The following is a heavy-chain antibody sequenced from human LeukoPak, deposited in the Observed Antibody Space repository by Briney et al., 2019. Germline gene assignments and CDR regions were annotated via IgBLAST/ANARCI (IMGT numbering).Heavy chain of an antibody. CDR3: AKDQRYCGGDCYPEYFQH. J-gene: IGHJ1*01. CDR2: ISSSGSTI. V-gene: IGHV3-48*03. Sequence: PGGSLRLSCAASGFTFSSYEMNWVRQAPGKGLEWVSYISSSGSTIYYADSVKGRFTISRDNAKNSLYLQMNSLRAEDTAVYYCAKDQRYCGGDCYPEYFQHWGQGTLVTVSS. D-gene: IGHD2-21*02. CDR1: GFTFSSYE.